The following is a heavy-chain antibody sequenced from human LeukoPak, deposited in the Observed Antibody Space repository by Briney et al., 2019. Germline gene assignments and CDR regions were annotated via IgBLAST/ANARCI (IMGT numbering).Heavy chain of an antibody. J-gene: IGHJ4*02. D-gene: IGHD2-15*01. CDR3: AKIPSSFYCSGGSCRYYFDY. V-gene: IGHV3-23*01. Sequence: GGSLRLSRAASGFTFSSYAMSWVRQAPGKGLEWVSAISGSGGSTYYADSVKGRFTISRDNSKNTLYLQMNSLRAEDTAVYYCAKIPSSFYCSGGSCRYYFDYWGQGTLVTVSS. CDR1: GFTFSSYA. CDR2: ISGSGGST.